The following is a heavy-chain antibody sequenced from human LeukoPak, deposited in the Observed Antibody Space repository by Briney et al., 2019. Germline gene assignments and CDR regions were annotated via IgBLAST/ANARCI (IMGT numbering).Heavy chain of an antibody. CDR1: GFTFSGYA. CDR3: ADTDRYYAPFDY. D-gene: IGHD2-2*01. Sequence: GGSLRLSCAASGFTFSGYAMSWVRQAPGKGLEWVLAISGSGGSTYYADSVKGRFTISRDNSKNTLYLQMNSLRAEDTAVYYCADTDRYYAPFDYWGQGTLVTVSS. J-gene: IGHJ4*02. CDR2: ISGSGGST. V-gene: IGHV3-23*01.